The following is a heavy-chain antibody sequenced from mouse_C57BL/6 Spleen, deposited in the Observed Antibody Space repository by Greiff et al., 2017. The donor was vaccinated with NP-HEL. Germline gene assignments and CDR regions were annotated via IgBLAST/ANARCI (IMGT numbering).Heavy chain of an antibody. CDR1: GYTFTSYW. CDR2: IHPNSGST. CDR3: ARGGTRVDY. Sequence: QVQLQQSGAELARPGASVKLSCKASGYTFTSYWMHWVKQRPGQGLEWIGMIHPNSGSTNYNEKFKSKATLTVDKSSSTAYMQLSSLTSEDSAVYYCARGGTRVDYWGQGTTLTVSS. V-gene: IGHV1-64*01. J-gene: IGHJ2*01. D-gene: IGHD3-3*01.